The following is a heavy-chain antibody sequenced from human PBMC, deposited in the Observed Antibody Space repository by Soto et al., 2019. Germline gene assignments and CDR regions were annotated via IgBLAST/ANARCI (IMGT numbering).Heavy chain of an antibody. CDR2: IYDSGST. V-gene: IGHV4-59*01. D-gene: IGHD2-2*01. J-gene: IGHJ5*02. Sequence: SETLSLTCSVSGGSISNSYWSWIRQPPGKGLEWIGYIYDSGSTNYNPSLKSRVTISVDTSKNQFYLKLSSVTAADTAVYYCAKIPKGYRSFASCYSWFDPWGQGTLVTVSS. CDR1: GGSISNSY. CDR3: AKIPKGYRSFASCYSWFDP.